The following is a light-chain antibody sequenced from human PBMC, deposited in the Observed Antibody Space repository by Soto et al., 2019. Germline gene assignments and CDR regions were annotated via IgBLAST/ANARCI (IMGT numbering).Light chain of an antibody. J-gene: IGKJ4*01. CDR2: GAS. V-gene: IGKV3-15*01. CDR1: QSVATR. Sequence: EIEMTQSPATLSVSPGERATLTCWASQSVATRLAWYQQKPGQAPRRLVYGASTRATGIPSRFSGSGSGTEFTLTISSLQSEDFAVYYCQQYKRWPLTFGGGTKVEIK. CDR3: QQYKRWPLT.